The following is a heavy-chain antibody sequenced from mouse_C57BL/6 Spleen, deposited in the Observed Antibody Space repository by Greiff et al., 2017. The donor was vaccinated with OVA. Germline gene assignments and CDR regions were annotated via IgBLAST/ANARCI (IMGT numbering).Heavy chain of an antibody. CDR2: INPSTGGT. V-gene: IGHV1-42*01. CDR3: ARYLYYGSSFWYFDV. J-gene: IGHJ1*03. D-gene: IGHD1-1*01. Sequence: EVKLQESGPELVKPGASVKISCKASGYSFTGYYMNWVKQSPEKSLEWIGEINPSTGGTTYNQKFKAKATLTVDKSSSTAYMQLKSLTSEDSAVYYCARYLYYGSSFWYFDVWGTGTTVTVSS. CDR1: GYSFTGYY.